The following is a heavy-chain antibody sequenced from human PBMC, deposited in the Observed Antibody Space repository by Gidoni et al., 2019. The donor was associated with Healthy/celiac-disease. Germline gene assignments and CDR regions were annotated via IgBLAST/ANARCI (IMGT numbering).Heavy chain of an antibody. V-gene: IGHV3-11*01. CDR3: ARDSEKSFDAYYYDSSGYYLDY. D-gene: IGHD3-22*01. Sequence: QVQLVESGGGLVKPGGSLRLSCEASGFTFSDYYMSWLRQAPGKGLEWVSYISSSGSTIYYADSVKGRFTISRDNAKNSLYLQMNSLRAEDTAVYYCARDSEKSFDAYYYDSSGYYLDYWGQGTLVTVSS. J-gene: IGHJ4*02. CDR2: ISSSGSTI. CDR1: GFTFSDYY.